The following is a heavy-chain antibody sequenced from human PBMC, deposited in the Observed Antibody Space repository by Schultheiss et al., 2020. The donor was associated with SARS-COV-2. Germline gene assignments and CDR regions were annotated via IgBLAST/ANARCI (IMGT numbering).Heavy chain of an antibody. Sequence: SQTLSLTCAVYGGSISSSSYYWSWIRQPPGKGLEWIGYIYYSGSTNYNPSLKSRVTISVDTSKNQFSLKLSSVTAADTAVYYCARVWYISSLWGYYFDYWGQGTLVTVSS. D-gene: IGHD6-6*01. CDR3: ARVWYISSLWGYYFDY. CDR1: GGSISSSSYY. V-gene: IGHV4-61*05. J-gene: IGHJ4*02. CDR2: IYYSGST.